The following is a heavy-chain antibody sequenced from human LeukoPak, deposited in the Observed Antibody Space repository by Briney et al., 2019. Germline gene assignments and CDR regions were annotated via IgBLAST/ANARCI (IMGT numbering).Heavy chain of an antibody. J-gene: IGHJ6*03. CDR2: IYTDGST. V-gene: IGHV3-66*01. CDR3: ARGGSGVVVPAAMDLYYYMDV. D-gene: IGHD2-2*01. CDR1: GFNVSSNY. Sequence: GSLRLSCAASGFNVSSNYMSWVRQAPGKGLEWVSVIYTDGSTYHADSVKGRFTISRDNAKNSLYLQMNSLRAEDTAVYYCARGGSGVVVPAAMDLYYYMDVWGKGTTVTVSS.